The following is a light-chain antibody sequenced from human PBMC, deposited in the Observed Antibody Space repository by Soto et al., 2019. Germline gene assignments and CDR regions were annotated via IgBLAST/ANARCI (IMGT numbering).Light chain of an antibody. V-gene: IGKV1-5*01. CDR1: QSISSW. J-gene: IGKJ1*01. Sequence: DIQMTQSPSTLSASLGDRVTITCRASQSISSWLAWYQQKQGKAPKLLIYDASSLESGVPSRFSGGGYGTDFNLTISSLQTEDSATYYCHQTYSTPETFGQGTKVDIK. CDR3: HQTYSTPET. CDR2: DAS.